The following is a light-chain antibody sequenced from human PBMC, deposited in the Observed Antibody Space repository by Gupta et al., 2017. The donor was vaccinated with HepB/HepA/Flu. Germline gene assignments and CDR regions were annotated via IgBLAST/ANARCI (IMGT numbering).Light chain of an antibody. J-gene: IGKJ1*01. CDR2: GAS. CDR3: QQYGSSPLTWT. Sequence: DNVLTPPPGTPSLSPGERATLSCRASQSVSSSYLAWYQQKPGQAPRLLIYGASSRATGIPDRFSGSGSGTDFTLTISRLEPEDFAVYYCQQYGSSPLTWTFGQGTKVEIK. CDR1: QSVSSSY. V-gene: IGKV3-20*01.